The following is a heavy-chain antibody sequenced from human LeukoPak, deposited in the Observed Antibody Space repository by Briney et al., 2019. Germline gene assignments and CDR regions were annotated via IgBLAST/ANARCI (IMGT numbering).Heavy chain of an antibody. V-gene: IGHV1-69*13. Sequence: SVKVSCKASGGTFSSYAISWVRQAPGQGLEWMGGIIPIFGTANYAQKFQGRVTITADESTSTAYMELSSLRSEDTAVYYCARGAPAYCGGDCYYYYYYYMDVWGKGTTVTVSS. CDR1: GGTFSSYA. CDR2: IIPIFGTA. CDR3: ARGAPAYCGGDCYYYYYYYMDV. D-gene: IGHD2-21*01. J-gene: IGHJ6*03.